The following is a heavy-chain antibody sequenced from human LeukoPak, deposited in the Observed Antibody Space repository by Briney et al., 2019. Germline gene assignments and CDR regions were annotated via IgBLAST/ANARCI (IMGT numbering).Heavy chain of an antibody. V-gene: IGHV3-33*01. CDR3: AREQGIAAALGDYYYYYGMDV. CDR1: GFTFSSYG. D-gene: IGHD6-13*01. Sequence: GGSLRLSCAASGFTFSSYGMHWVRQAPGKGLEWVAVIWYDGSNKYYADSVKGRFTISRDNSKNTLYLQMNSLRAEDTAVYYCAREQGIAAALGDYYYYYGMDVWGQGTTVTVSS. CDR2: IWYDGSNK. J-gene: IGHJ6*02.